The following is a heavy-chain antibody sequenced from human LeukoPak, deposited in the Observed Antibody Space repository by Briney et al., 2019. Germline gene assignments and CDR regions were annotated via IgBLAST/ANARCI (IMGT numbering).Heavy chain of an antibody. D-gene: IGHD3-3*01. CDR3: GKEGGLYDSGGYFDY. Sequence: GGSLRLSCAASGFTFSSYALGWVRQAPGKGLEWVSTVSSSGGRTYYADSVKGRFTISRDNSQNTLYLQMNSLRAEDTAVYYCGKEGGLYDSGGYFDYWAQGTLVTVSS. V-gene: IGHV3-23*01. CDR2: VSSSGGRT. J-gene: IGHJ4*02. CDR1: GFTFSSYA.